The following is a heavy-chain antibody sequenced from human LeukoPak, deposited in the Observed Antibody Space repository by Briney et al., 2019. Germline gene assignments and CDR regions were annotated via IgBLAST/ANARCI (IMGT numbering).Heavy chain of an antibody. CDR3: AMIRDYYDSSGYGY. J-gene: IGHJ4*02. CDR1: GGSISSGGYY. Sequence: SQTLSLTCTVSGGSISSGGYYWSWIRQPPGKGLEWIGYIYHSGSTYYNPSLKSRVTISVDTSKNQFSLKLSSVTAADTAVYYCAMIRDYYDSSGYGYWGQGTLVTVSS. CDR2: IYHSGST. V-gene: IGHV4-30-2*03. D-gene: IGHD3-22*01.